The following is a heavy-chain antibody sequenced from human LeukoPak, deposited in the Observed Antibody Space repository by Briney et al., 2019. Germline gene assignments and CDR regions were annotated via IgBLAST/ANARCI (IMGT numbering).Heavy chain of an antibody. CDR2: IYSGGST. CDR3: ARDLKYGGYFGH. D-gene: IGHD4/OR15-4a*01. J-gene: IGHJ4*02. Sequence: GGSLRLSCAASGFTVSSNYMSRVRQAPGKGLEWVSVIYSGGSTYYADSAKGRFTISRDNSKNTLYLQMNSLRAEDTAVYYCARDLKYGGYFGHWGQGTLVTVSS. CDR1: GFTVSSNY. V-gene: IGHV3-66*01.